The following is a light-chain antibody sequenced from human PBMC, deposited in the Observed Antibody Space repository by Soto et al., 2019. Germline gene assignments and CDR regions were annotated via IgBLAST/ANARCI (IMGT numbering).Light chain of an antibody. V-gene: IGKV1-12*01. CDR1: QGVSSR. CDR3: QQANSFPLT. J-gene: IGKJ4*01. Sequence: DIQMTQSPSSVSASVGDRVTITCRASQGVSSRLASYQQKPGKAPNLLIHTASSLQSGVQSRFSGSGSGTDFPLTSNSLQPEDFATYYCQQANSFPLTFGGGTKVEIK. CDR2: TAS.